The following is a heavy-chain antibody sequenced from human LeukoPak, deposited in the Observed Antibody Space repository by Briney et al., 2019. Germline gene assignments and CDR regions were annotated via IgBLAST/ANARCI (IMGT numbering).Heavy chain of an antibody. CDR2: ISGSGGST. CDR1: GFTFSNYA. Sequence: GGSLRLSCAASGFTFSNYAMAWVRQAPGKGLEWVSAISGSGGSTYYADSVKGRFTISRDNSKNTLYLQMNSLRAEDTAVYYCAKAGKWEPVYWGQGTLVTVSS. CDR3: AKAGKWEPVY. D-gene: IGHD1-26*01. J-gene: IGHJ4*02. V-gene: IGHV3-23*01.